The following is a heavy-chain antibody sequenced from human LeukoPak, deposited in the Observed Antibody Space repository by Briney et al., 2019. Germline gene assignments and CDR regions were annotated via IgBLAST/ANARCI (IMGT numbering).Heavy chain of an antibody. J-gene: IGHJ3*02. Sequence: APVKVSCKASGYTFRNYAISWVRQAPGQGLEWLGWISAYNGNANYARELQGRVTMTTDTATTTVYMELRSLRSDDTAVYYCARMYSSGWPLDPVDIWGQGTLVTV. V-gene: IGHV1-18*01. CDR3: ARMYSSGWPLDPVDI. CDR2: ISAYNGNA. CDR1: GYTFRNYA. D-gene: IGHD6-19*01.